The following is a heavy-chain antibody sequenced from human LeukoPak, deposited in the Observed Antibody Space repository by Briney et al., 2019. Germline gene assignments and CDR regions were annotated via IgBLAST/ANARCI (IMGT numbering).Heavy chain of an antibody. D-gene: IGHD3-22*01. CDR3: ARHFTYYYDTSGYPRDAFDI. Sequence: SETLSLTCTVSGGPISGYYWSWIRQSPGKGLVWIGYIYYSGSNNYNPSLKSRVTISLDMSKNQFSLKMSSVTAADTALYYCARHFTYYYDTSGYPRDAFDIWGQGTMVTVSS. J-gene: IGHJ3*02. V-gene: IGHV4-59*08. CDR2: IYYSGSN. CDR1: GGPISGYY.